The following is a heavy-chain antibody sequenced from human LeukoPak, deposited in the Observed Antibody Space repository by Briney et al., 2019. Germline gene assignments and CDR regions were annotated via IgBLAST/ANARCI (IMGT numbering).Heavy chain of an antibody. CDR3: AKEKLPYSSSWYFDY. V-gene: IGHV3-23*01. CDR2: ISGSGGST. Sequence: GGSLRLSCAASGFTFSSYAMSWVRQAPGKGLEWVSAISGSGGSTYYADSVKGRFTISRDNSKNTLHLQMNSLRAEDTAVYYCAKEKLPYSSSWYFDYWGQGTLVTVSS. J-gene: IGHJ4*02. CDR1: GFTFSSYA. D-gene: IGHD6-13*01.